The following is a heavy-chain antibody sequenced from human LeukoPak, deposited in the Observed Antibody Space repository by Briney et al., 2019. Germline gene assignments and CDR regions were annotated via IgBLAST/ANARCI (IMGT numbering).Heavy chain of an antibody. CDR1: GFIFSDYY. D-gene: IGHD3-16*01. Sequence: GGSLRLSCAASGFIFSDYYMSWIRQAPGKGLEWLSYISGSGSTIYYADSVKGRFTISRDNAKNSLYLQMNSLRADDTAVYYCARVNDYVDYVDFWGQGTLVTVSS. V-gene: IGHV3-11*04. CDR3: ARVNDYVDYVDF. J-gene: IGHJ4*02. CDR2: ISGSGSTI.